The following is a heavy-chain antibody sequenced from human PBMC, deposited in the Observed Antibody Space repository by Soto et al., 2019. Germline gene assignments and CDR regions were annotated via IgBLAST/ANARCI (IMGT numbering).Heavy chain of an antibody. CDR1: GGTFSSYA. J-gene: IGHJ4*02. Sequence: ASVKVSCKASGGTFSSYAISWVLQAPGQVLEWMGWIIPIFGTANYAQKFQGRVTITADESTSTAYMELSSLRSEDTAVYYCARNSAPHGVTAISHPVDYWGQGTLVTVSS. V-gene: IGHV1-69*13. CDR3: ARNSAPHGVTAISHPVDY. D-gene: IGHD2-21*02. CDR2: IIPIFGTA.